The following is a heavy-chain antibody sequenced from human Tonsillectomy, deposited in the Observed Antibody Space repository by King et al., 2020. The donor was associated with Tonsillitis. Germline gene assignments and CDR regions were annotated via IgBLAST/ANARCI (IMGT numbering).Heavy chain of an antibody. CDR3: AKGRSAGYDY. CDR1: GGTFSSDA. J-gene: IGHJ4*02. CDR2: ILPLFGTT. Sequence: QLVQSGAEVKKPGSSVTVSCQASGGTFSSDAISWVRQAPGQGLEWMGGILPLFGTTNYAQKFQDRFTITADESTSTVSMELSSLRSEDTAMYYCAKGRSAGYDYWGPGTLVTVSS. V-gene: IGHV1-69*12. D-gene: IGHD1-26*01.